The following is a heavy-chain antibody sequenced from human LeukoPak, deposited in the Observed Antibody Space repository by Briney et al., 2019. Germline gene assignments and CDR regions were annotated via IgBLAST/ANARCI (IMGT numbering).Heavy chain of an antibody. CDR2: IVVGSGNA. V-gene: IGHV1-58*02. J-gene: IGHJ5*02. Sequence: ASVKVSCKPSGFTFTDSTIQWVRQARGQRLEWMGWIVVGSGNANYAQKFQDRLTITRDMSTSTAYMELSSLRSEDTAVYYCAADLSPRMFDPWGQGTLVTVSS. CDR1: GFTFTDST. D-gene: IGHD2-15*01. CDR3: AADLSPRMFDP.